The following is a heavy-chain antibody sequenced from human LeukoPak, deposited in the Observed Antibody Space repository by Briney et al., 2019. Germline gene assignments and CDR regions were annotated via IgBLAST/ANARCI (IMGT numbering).Heavy chain of an antibody. CDR3: AALTLWFGVSDWFDP. D-gene: IGHD3-10*01. J-gene: IGHJ5*02. CDR2: IYHSGST. V-gene: IGHV4-30-2*01. CDR1: GGSISSGGYS. Sequence: PSETLSLTCAVSGGSISSGGYSWSWIRQPPGKGLEWVGYIYHSGSTYYNPSLKSRVTISVDRSKNQFSLKLSSVTAADTAVYYCAALTLWFGVSDWFDPWGQGTLVTVSS.